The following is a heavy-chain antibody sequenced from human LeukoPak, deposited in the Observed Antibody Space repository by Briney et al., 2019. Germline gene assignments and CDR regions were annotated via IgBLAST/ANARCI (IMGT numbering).Heavy chain of an antibody. J-gene: IGHJ3*02. D-gene: IGHD2-2*01. CDR2: ISGSGGST. CDR3: AKGNGVPAAKRGSAFDI. V-gene: IGHV3-23*01. Sequence: GGSLRLSCAASGFTFSSYAMSWVRQAPGKGLEWVSAISGSGGSTYYADSVKGRFTISRDNSKNTLYLQMNSLRAEDTAVYYCAKGNGVPAAKRGSAFDIWGQGTMVTVSS. CDR1: GFTFSSYA.